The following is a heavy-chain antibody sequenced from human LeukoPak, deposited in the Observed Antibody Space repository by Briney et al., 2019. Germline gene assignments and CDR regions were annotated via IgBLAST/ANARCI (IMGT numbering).Heavy chain of an antibody. CDR2: IWYDGSNK. CDR1: GFTLSSYG. Sequence: PGGSLRLSCAASGFTLSSYGMHWVRQAPGKGLEWVAVIWYDGSNKYYADSVKGRFTISRDNSKNTLYLQMNSLRAEDTAVYYCARLYGTYPGWFDPWGQGTRVTVS. J-gene: IGHJ5*02. D-gene: IGHD4-17*01. V-gene: IGHV3-33*01. CDR3: ARLYGTYPGWFDP.